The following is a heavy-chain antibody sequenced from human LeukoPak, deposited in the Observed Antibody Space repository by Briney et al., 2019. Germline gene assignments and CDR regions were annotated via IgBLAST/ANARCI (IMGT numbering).Heavy chain of an antibody. J-gene: IGHJ4*02. D-gene: IGHD3/OR15-3a*01. V-gene: IGHV1-18*01. Sequence: ASVKVSCKASGGTFSSYAISWVRQAPGQGLEWMGWISAYNGNTNYAQKFQGRVTMTEDTSTDTAYMELSSLRSEDTAVYYCATVVGLVTPTFDYWGQGTLVTVSS. CDR1: GGTFSSYA. CDR3: ATVVGLVTPTFDY. CDR2: ISAYNGNT.